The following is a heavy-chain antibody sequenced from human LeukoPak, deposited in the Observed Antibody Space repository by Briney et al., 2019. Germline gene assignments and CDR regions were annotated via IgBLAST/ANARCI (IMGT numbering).Heavy chain of an antibody. CDR2: TYRRSKWNN. CDR1: GDSVSSNSVT. J-gene: IGHJ4*02. V-gene: IGHV6-1*01. Sequence: PSQTLSLTCAISGDSVSSNSVTWNWIRQSPSRGLEWLGRTYRRSKWNNDYAVPVKSRITIIPDTSKNQFSLQLRSVTPEDTAVYYCARSGLAALAGGIDYWGQGTLVTVSS. CDR3: ARSGLAALAGGIDY. D-gene: IGHD6-19*01.